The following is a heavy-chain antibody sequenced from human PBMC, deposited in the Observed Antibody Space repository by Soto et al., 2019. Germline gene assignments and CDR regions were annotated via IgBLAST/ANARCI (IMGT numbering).Heavy chain of an antibody. V-gene: IGHV1-3*01. CDR3: ARVQYSGNDLKLAFEI. CDR1: GYTFTLYT. CDR2: IHAGNGYT. Sequence: QVQLVQSGAQVKKPGASVKGSCKASGYTFTLYTIHWVRQAPGQRLEWMGWIHAGNGYTKYSQNFQGRVTITRDTSASTVYMEMSSLTSEDTGVFYCARVQYSGNDLKLAFEIWGQGTTVTVSS. J-gene: IGHJ3*02. D-gene: IGHD5-12*01.